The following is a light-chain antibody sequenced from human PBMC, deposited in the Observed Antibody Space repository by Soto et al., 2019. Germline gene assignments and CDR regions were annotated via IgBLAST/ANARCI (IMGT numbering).Light chain of an antibody. CDR1: NNDVGGYNY. Sequence: QSVLTQPASVSGSPGQSITLSCTGTNNDVGGYNYVSWYQQHPGKAPKLMIYDVSNRPSGVSNRFSGSKSGNTASLTISGLQAEDEADYYCSSYTSSSTYAFGTGTKVTVL. CDR3: SSYTSSSTYA. J-gene: IGLJ1*01. CDR2: DVS. V-gene: IGLV2-14*01.